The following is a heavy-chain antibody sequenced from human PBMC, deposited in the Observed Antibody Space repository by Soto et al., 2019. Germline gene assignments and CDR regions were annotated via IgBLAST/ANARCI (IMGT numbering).Heavy chain of an antibody. CDR2: IYWDDDK. J-gene: IGHJ4*02. CDR1: GFSLDSPAVG. V-gene: IGHV2-5*02. CDR3: AHGSGWLSDY. D-gene: IGHD6-19*01. Sequence: QITLKESDPTLVKPTQTLTLTCTFSGFSLDSPAVGVNWIRQPPGKAVEWLVLIYWDDDKQYNPSLKSRLTITRDTSKNQVVLTMTNMDPVDTATYYCAHGSGWLSDYWGQGTLVTVSS.